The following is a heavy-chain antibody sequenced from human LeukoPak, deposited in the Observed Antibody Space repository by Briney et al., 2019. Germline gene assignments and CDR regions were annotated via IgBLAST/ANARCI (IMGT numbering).Heavy chain of an antibody. CDR3: ARGGLSGSHYVDY. CDR2: ISPNSADT. CDR1: GYTFTGYY. V-gene: IGHV1-2*02. D-gene: IGHD1-26*01. Sequence: ASVKVSCKASGYTFTGYYMHWVRQAPGQGLEWMGWISPNSADTHYAQKFQGRVTMTGDTSIGTAYMELGRLRSDDTAVYYCARGGLSGSHYVDYWGQGTLVTVSS. J-gene: IGHJ4*02.